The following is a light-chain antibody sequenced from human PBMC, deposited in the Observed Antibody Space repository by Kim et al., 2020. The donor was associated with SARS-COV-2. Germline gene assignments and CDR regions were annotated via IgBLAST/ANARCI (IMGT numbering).Light chain of an antibody. V-gene: IGKV1-39*01. CDR1: QSITSY. CDR3: QQTYSSLVT. CDR2: AAS. J-gene: IGKJ4*01. Sequence: ASVGDRVTITCRASQSITSYLNWYQQKPAKAPKLLIYAASSLQSGVPSRFSGSGSGTDFTLTISSLQPEDFATYYCQQTYSSLVTFGGGTKVDIK.